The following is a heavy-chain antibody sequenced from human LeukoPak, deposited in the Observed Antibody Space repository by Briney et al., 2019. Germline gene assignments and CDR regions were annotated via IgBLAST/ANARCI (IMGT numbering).Heavy chain of an antibody. Sequence: PGGSLRLSCAAFGINFRSSGMHWVRQAPGKGLEWVTFIQNDGSDKYYAASVKGRFTISRDNSKNTVYLHMASLRADDTALYYCAREGGRAVPGRFDQWGQGTLVTVSS. CDR1: GINFRSSG. D-gene: IGHD6-13*01. CDR3: AREGGRAVPGRFDQ. V-gene: IGHV3-30*02. CDR2: IQNDGSDK. J-gene: IGHJ4*02.